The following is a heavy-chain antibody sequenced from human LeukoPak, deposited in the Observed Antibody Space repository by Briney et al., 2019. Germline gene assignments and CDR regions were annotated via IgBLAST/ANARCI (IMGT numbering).Heavy chain of an antibody. CDR2: ISGSGGST. CDR3: AKDPRRIDPAPY. J-gene: IGHJ4*02. D-gene: IGHD2-15*01. V-gene: IGHV3-23*01. CDR1: GFTFSSYA. Sequence: GGSLRLSCAASGFTFSSYAMGWVRQAPGKGLEWVSAISGSGGSTYYADSVKGRFTISRDSSKNTLYLQMNSLRAEDTAVYYCAKDPRRIDPAPYWGQGTLVTVSS.